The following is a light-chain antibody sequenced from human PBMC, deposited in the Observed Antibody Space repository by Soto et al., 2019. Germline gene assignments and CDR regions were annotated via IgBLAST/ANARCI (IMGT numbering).Light chain of an antibody. J-gene: IGLJ2*01. CDR3: GTWDSSLSAGV. Sequence: QSVLTQPPSVSAAPGQTVTISCSGSSSNIGSYYVSWYQQLPGTAPKLLIYDNNKRPSGIPDRFSGSKSGTSATLGITGLQTGDEADYYCGTWDSSLSAGVFGGGTKLTVL. V-gene: IGLV1-51*01. CDR2: DNN. CDR1: SSNIGSYY.